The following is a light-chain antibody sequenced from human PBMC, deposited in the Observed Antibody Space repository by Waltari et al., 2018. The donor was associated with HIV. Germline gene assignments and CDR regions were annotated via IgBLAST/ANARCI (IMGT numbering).Light chain of an antibody. J-gene: IGLJ2*01. CDR2: DNN. CDR1: SSTLATDY. CDR3: GTWDPRLSVGV. Sequence: QSVLTQPPSVSAAPGQTVTISCSGSSSTLATDYVSWYQHVPGAAPKLLIYDNNKRPSGIPDRFSGSKSGTSATLDITGLRTGDEADYYCGTWDPRLSVGVFGGGTKLTVL. V-gene: IGLV1-51*01.